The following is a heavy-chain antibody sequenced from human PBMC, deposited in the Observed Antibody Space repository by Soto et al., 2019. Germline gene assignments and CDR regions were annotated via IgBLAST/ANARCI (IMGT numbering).Heavy chain of an antibody. CDR3: ARVFITIFGVVTSDAFDI. CDR1: GFTFSSYG. J-gene: IGHJ3*02. V-gene: IGHV3-7*01. Sequence: GGSLRLSCAASGFTFSSYGMHWVRHAPGKGLEWVANIKQDGSEKYYVDSVKGRFTISRDNAKNSLYLQMNSLRAEDTAVYYCARVFITIFGVVTSDAFDIWGQGTMVTVSS. D-gene: IGHD3-3*01. CDR2: IKQDGSEK.